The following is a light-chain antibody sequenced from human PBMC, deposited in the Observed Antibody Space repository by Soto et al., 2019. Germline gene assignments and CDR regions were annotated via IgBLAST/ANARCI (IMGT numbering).Light chain of an antibody. CDR3: QQYGSSPLT. CDR1: QSVSSSY. V-gene: IGKV3-20*01. CDR2: GAS. J-gene: IGKJ4*01. Sequence: EIVLTQSPGTLSLSPGERATLSCRASQSVSSSYLAWYQQKPGQAPRLLIYGASSRATGIPDRFSGSGSGTDFTLTISRLEPKDFAVYYFQQYGSSPLTSGGGNKVEIK.